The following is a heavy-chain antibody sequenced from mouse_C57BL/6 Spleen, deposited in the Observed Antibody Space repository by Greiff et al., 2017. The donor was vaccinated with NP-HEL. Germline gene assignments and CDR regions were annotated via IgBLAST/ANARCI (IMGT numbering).Heavy chain of an antibody. J-gene: IGHJ2*01. Sequence: EVKVVESGGGLVKPGGSLKLSCAASGFTFSSYAMSWVRQTPEKRLEWVATISDGGSYTYYPDNVKGRFTISRDNAKNNLYLQMSHLKSEDTAMYYCARDLNGSSYGYFDYWGQGTTLTVSS. D-gene: IGHD1-1*01. CDR2: ISDGGSYT. CDR1: GFTFSSYA. CDR3: ARDLNGSSYGYFDY. V-gene: IGHV5-4*01.